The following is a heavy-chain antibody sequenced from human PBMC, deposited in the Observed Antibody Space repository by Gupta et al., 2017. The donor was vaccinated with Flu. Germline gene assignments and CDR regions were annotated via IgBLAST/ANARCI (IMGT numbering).Heavy chain of an antibody. Sequence: FTFRSFWMTWVRQTPGKRLEWLANMNPDGSDIYYADSVKGRFTISRDNAKSSLYLQMNGLRAEDTAVYYCARDDWSRSVDYWGQGTLVTVSS. V-gene: IGHV3-7*01. CDR3: ARDDWSRSVDY. CDR2: MNPDGSDI. J-gene: IGHJ4*02. D-gene: IGHD2-2*01. CDR1: FTFRSFW.